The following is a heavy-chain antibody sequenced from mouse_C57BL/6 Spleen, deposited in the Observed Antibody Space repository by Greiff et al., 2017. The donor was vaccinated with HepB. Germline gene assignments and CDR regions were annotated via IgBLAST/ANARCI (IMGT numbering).Heavy chain of an antibody. CDR1: GYTFTDYN. CDR2: INPNNGGT. J-gene: IGHJ4*01. V-gene: IGHV1-18*01. CDR3: ARCSNYVYYYAMDY. D-gene: IGHD2-5*01. Sequence: EVQLQQSGPELVKPGASVKIPCKASGYTFTDYNMDWVKQSHGKSLEWIGDINPNNGGTIYNQKFKGKATLTVDKSSSTAYMELRSLTSEDTAVYYCARCSNYVYYYAMDYWGQGTSVTVSS.